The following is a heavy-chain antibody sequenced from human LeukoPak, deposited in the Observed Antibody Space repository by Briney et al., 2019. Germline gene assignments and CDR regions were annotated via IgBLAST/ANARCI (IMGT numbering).Heavy chain of an antibody. J-gene: IGHJ4*02. CDR1: GFTFSSYW. V-gene: IGHV3-74*01. D-gene: IGHD1-26*01. Sequence: PGGSLRLSCAVSGFTFSSYWMHWVRQAPGKGLEWVSRVNSDGGSTGYADSVKGRFTISRDNAKNTLYLQMNSLRAEDTAVYYCARDRSIVGATGAFDYWGQGTLVTVSS. CDR2: VNSDGGST. CDR3: ARDRSIVGATGAFDY.